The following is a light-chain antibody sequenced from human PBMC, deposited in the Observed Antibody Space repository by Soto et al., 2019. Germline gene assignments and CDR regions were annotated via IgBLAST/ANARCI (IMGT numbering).Light chain of an antibody. J-gene: IGLJ2*01. CDR2: SNN. Sequence: QSVLTQPPSASGTPGQRVAISCSGSSSNIGSNTVNWYQQLPGTAPKLLIYSNNQRTSGVPDRFSGSKSATSASLAISGLQSEHEADYYCAAWDDSLNGPVFGGGTKLTVL. CDR1: SSNIGSNT. V-gene: IGLV1-44*01. CDR3: AAWDDSLNGPV.